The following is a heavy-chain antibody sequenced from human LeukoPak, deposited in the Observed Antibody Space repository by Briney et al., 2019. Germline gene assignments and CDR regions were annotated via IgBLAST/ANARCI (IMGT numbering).Heavy chain of an antibody. CDR2: INPNSGGT. CDR1: GYTFTGYY. CDR3: ARDGNREMATIIDY. J-gene: IGHJ4*02. V-gene: IGHV1-2*02. D-gene: IGHD5-24*01. Sequence: ASVKVSCKASGYTFTGYYMHWVRQAPGQGLEWMGWINPNSGGTNYAQKFQGRVTMTRDTSISTAYMELSRLRSDDTAVYYCARDGNREMATIIDYWGQGTLVTVSS.